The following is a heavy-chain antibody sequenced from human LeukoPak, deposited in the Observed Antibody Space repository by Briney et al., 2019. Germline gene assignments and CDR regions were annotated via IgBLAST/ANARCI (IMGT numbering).Heavy chain of an antibody. CDR3: ARAPHYDILTGYGGLGWFDP. D-gene: IGHD3-9*01. Sequence: SVTVSCTASGGTFSSYAISWVRQAPGQGLEWMGGIIPIFGAANYAQKFQGRVTITTDESTSTAYMELSSLRSEDTAVYYCARAPHYDILTGYGGLGWFDPWGQGTLVTVSS. V-gene: IGHV1-69*05. J-gene: IGHJ5*02. CDR2: IIPIFGAA. CDR1: GGTFSSYA.